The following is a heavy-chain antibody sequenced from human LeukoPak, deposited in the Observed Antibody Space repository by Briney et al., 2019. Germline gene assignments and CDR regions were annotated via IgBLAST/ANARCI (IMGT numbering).Heavy chain of an antibody. J-gene: IGHJ6*03. V-gene: IGHV1-69*02. CDR1: GGTFSSYT. D-gene: IGHD1-26*01. Sequence: SVKVSCKASGGTFSSYTISWVRQAPGQGLEWMGRIIPILGIANYAQKFQGRVTTTADKSTSTAYMELSSLRSEDTAVYYCASNVGATRGINYYYMDVWGKGTTVTVSS. CDR3: ASNVGATRGINYYYMDV. CDR2: IIPILGIA.